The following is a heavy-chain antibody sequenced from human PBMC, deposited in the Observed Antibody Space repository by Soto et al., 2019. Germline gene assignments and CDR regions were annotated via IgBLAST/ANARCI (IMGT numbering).Heavy chain of an antibody. D-gene: IGHD2-8*01. J-gene: IGHJ6*03. CDR1: GGTFSSYT. CDR3: AGQSVDIVLMVYPIYYMDV. CDR2: IIPILGIA. Sequence: SVKVSCKASGGTFSSYTISWVRQAPGQGLEWMGRIIPILGIANYAQKFQGRVTITADKSTSTAYMELSSLRSEDTAVYYCAGQSVDIVLMVYPIYYMDVWGKGTTVTVSS. V-gene: IGHV1-69*02.